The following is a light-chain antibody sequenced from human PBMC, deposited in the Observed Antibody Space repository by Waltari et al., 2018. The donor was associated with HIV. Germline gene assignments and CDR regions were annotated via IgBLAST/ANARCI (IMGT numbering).Light chain of an antibody. Sequence: QSVLTQPASVSGSPGQSITISCTGTSSDVGGYYFVSWYQHHPGKAPKLLIYEVTMRPSGISARFSGSKSDNTASLTISGLQAEDEADYYCSSYTSISTWVFGGGTKLTVL. V-gene: IGLV2-14*01. CDR3: SSYTSISTWV. J-gene: IGLJ2*01. CDR2: EVT. CDR1: SSDVGGYYF.